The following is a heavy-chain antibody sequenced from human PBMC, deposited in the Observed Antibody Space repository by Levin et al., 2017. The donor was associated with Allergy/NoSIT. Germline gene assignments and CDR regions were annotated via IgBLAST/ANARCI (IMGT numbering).Heavy chain of an antibody. CDR2: VNNGGNA. CDR1: GFTFSRFA. J-gene: IGHJ4*02. Sequence: PGGSLRLSCAASGFTFSRFAMSWVRQAPGKGLEWVASVNNGGNAYYADSVMGRFSTFWDTSKDTLDLQMDNLRVEASAVDYCAKDDESTSWPTFDAWGQGTLVSVSS. D-gene: IGHD6-19*01. V-gene: IGHV3-23*01. CDR3: AKDDESTSWPTFDA.